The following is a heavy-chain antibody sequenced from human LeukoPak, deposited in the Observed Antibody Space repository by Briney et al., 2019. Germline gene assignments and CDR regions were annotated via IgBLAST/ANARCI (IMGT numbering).Heavy chain of an antibody. CDR2: IYTSGST. D-gene: IGHD3-9*01. CDR1: GGSISSGSYY. V-gene: IGHV4-61*02. Sequence: SQTLSLICTVSGGSISSGSYYWSWIRQPAGKGLEWIGRIYTSGSTNYNPSLKSRVTISVDTSKNQFSLKLSSVTAADTAVYYCASGPGNVLRYFDWLPYFDYWGQGTLVTVSS. J-gene: IGHJ4*02. CDR3: ASGPGNVLRYFDWLPYFDY.